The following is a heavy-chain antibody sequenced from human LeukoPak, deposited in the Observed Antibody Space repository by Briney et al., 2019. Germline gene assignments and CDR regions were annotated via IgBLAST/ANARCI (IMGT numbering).Heavy chain of an antibody. CDR1: GFTFDDYA. Sequence: GGSLRLSCAASGFTFDDYAMHWVRQAPGKGLEWVSGISWNSGSIGYADSVKGRFTISRDNAKNSLYLQMNSLRAEDTALYYCAKDPYYYDSSAPDYWGQGTLVTVSS. J-gene: IGHJ4*02. V-gene: IGHV3-9*01. CDR2: ISWNSGSI. D-gene: IGHD3-22*01. CDR3: AKDPYYYDSSAPDY.